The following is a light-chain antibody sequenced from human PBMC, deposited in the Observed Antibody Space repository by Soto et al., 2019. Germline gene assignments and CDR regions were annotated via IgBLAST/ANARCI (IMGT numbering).Light chain of an antibody. V-gene: IGKV1-39*01. CDR1: QSISSF. J-gene: IGKJ4*01. Sequence: IQMTQSPSSLSASVGDRVTISCRASQSISSFLNWYQQRPGKAPRLLIYAASSLQTGVPSRFSGDGSGTDFTLTINSLHPEDSATYCCQPGYSSPPRTFGGGTTVEIK. CDR2: AAS. CDR3: QPGYSSPPRT.